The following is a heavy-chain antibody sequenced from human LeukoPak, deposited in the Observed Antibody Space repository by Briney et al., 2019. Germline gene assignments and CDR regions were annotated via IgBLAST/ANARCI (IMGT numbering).Heavy chain of an antibody. CDR3: ARGPQIVGSSSLRGYFDY. D-gene: IGHD6-6*01. Sequence: SETLSLTCAVYGGSFSGYYWSWIRQPPGEGLEWIGEINHSGSTNYNPSLKSRVTISVDTSKNQFSLKLSSVTAADTAVYYCARGPQIVGSSSLRGYFDYWGQGTLVTVSS. V-gene: IGHV4-34*01. CDR2: INHSGST. CDR1: GGSFSGYY. J-gene: IGHJ4*02.